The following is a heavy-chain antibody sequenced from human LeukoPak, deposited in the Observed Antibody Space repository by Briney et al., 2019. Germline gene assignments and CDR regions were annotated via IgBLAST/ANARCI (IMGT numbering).Heavy chain of an antibody. CDR1: GGTFSSYA. CDR3: ARAVAGTAVDY. D-gene: IGHD6-19*01. V-gene: IGHV1-69*04. J-gene: IGHJ4*02. Sequence: ASVKVSCKASGGTFSSYAISWVRQAPGQGLEWMGRIIPILGIANYAQKFQGRVTITADKSTSTAYMELSSLRSEDTAVYYCARAVAGTAVDYWGQGTLVTVSS. CDR2: IIPILGIA.